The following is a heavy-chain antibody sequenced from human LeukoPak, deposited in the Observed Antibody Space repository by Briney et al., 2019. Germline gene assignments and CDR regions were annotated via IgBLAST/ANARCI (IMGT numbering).Heavy chain of an antibody. D-gene: IGHD4-23*01. J-gene: IGHJ4*02. CDR3: AKDWTTVVTPKGYYFDS. CDR1: GFTFSKYW. Sequence: GGSLRLSCAASGFTFSKYWMLWVRQAPGKGLEWVSAISTTGGSTYYADSVKGRFTVSRDNSKNTLSLQMDSLRAEDTALYYCAKDWTTVVTPKGYYFDSWGQGTLVTVSS. V-gene: IGHV3-23*01. CDR2: ISTTGGST.